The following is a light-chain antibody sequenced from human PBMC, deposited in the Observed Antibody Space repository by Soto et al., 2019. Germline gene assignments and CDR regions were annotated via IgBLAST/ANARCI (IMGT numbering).Light chain of an antibody. CDR2: DVS. J-gene: IGLJ2*01. CDR3: SSYTGGTDVV. Sequence: QSALTQPASVSGSPGQSITISCTGTSSDIGAYNYVSWYQQYPGKAPKLMIYDVSNRPSGVSNRFSGSKSGNTASLTISGLQADDEADYYCSSYTGGTDVVFGGGTKVTVL. V-gene: IGLV2-14*01. CDR1: SSDIGAYNY.